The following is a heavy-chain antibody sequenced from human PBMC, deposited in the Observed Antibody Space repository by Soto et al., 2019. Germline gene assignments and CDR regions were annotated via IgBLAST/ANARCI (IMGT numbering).Heavy chain of an antibody. Sequence: EVQLLESGGGLVQPGGSLRLSCAASGFTFRSYAMSWVRQAPGKGLEWVSAISGSGGSTYYADSVKGRFTISRDNSKNTLYLQMNSLRAEDTAVYSCAKVAGDTVTPRGVFDYWGQGTLVTVSS. V-gene: IGHV3-23*01. CDR2: ISGSGGST. CDR3: AKVAGDTVTPRGVFDY. D-gene: IGHD4-17*01. CDR1: GFTFRSYA. J-gene: IGHJ4*02.